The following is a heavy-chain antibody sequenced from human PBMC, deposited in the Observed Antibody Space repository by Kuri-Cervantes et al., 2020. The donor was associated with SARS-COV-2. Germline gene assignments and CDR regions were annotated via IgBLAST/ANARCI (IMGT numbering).Heavy chain of an antibody. CDR2: IRSKANSYAT. D-gene: IGHD2-2*01. CDR1: GFTFSGSA. V-gene: IGHV3-73*01. CDR3: TRGTSQTYYYYYMDV. Sequence: GESLKISCAASGFTFSGSAMHWVRQASGKGLEWVGRIRSKANSYATAYAASVKGRFTISRDDSKNTAYLQMNSLKTEDTAVYYCTRGTSQTYYYYYMDVWGKGTTVTVSS. J-gene: IGHJ6*03.